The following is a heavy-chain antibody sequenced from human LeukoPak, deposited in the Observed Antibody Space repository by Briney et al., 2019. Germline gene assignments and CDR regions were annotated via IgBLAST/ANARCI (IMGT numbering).Heavy chain of an antibody. Sequence: ASVKVSFKVSAYTFTSYYMHWVRQAPGQGREWMGLINPSGGSTSYAQKFQGRVTITRDTSTSTVYMELSSLRYEDPAVYYCARDRGSGSYWYFDYWGQGTLVTVSS. CDR1: AYTFTSYY. D-gene: IGHD1-26*01. CDR2: INPSGGST. V-gene: IGHV1-46*03. CDR3: ARDRGSGSYWYFDY. J-gene: IGHJ4*02.